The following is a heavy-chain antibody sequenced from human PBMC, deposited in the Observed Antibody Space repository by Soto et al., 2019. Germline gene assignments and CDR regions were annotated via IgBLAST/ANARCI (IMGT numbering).Heavy chain of an antibody. Sequence: ASVKVSCKASGYTFTSYGIHWVRQAPGQRLEWMGWINAANGDTKYSPKFQGRVTITRDTSASTAYMELSSLKSDDTAVYYCTRHEAYCGGDCHKFDWFDPWSQGSLVTVSS. CDR2: INAANGDT. CDR1: GYTFTSYG. D-gene: IGHD2-21*02. CDR3: TRHEAYCGGDCHKFDWFDP. J-gene: IGHJ5*02. V-gene: IGHV1-3*01.